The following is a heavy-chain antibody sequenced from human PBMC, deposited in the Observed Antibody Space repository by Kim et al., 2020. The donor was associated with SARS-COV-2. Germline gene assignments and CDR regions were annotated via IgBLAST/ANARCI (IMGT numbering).Heavy chain of an antibody. D-gene: IGHD3-10*01. CDR1: GLRFRDHA. Sequence: GGSLRLSCEVSGLRFRDHAMHWVRQAPGKGLEWMAVIWFDGSERYYTDSMRGRLTITRDNSKNTLHLEMSSLSAEDTAVYYCARALVGEDVWENHLYLDVWGKGTTVTVSS. V-gene: IGHV3-33*01. CDR2: IWFDGSER. CDR3: ARALVGEDVWENHLYLDV. J-gene: IGHJ6*04.